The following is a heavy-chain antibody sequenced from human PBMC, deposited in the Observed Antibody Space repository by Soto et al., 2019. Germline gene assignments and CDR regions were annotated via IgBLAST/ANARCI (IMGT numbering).Heavy chain of an antibody. CDR2: IYYSGST. D-gene: IGHD1-26*01. V-gene: IGHV4-39*01. J-gene: IGHJ5*02. CDR3: ARSGRRDTVGATRWFDP. CDR1: GGSISSSSYY. Sequence: QLQLQESGPGLVKPSETLSLTCTVSGGSISSSSYYWGWIRQPPGKGLEWIGSIYYSGSTYYNPSLKSRVTISVDTSKNQFSLKLSSVTAADTAVYYCARSGRRDTVGATRWFDPWGQGTLVTVSS.